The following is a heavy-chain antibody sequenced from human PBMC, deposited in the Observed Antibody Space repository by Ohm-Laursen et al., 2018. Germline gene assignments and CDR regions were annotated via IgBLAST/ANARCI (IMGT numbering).Heavy chain of an antibody. CDR3: AGRGY. CDR2: IYHSGNT. CDR1: GYSISSGYY. V-gene: IGHV4-38-2*01. J-gene: IGHJ4*02. Sequence: SETLSLTCAVSGYSISSGYYWGWIRQPPGKGLEWIGSIYHSGNTYDNPSLKSRVTISVDTSKNQFSLKLSSGTAADTAVYYCAGRGYWGQGTLVTVSS.